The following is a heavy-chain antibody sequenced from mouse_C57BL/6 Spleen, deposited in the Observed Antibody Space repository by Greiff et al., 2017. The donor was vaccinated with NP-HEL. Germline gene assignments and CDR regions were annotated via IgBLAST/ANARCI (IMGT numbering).Heavy chain of an antibody. CDR2: IYPGNSDT. CDR1: GYTFTSYW. CDR3: TRDITTAAGGRYLDY. Sequence: EVQLQQSGTVLARPGASVKMSCKTSGYTFTSYWMHWVKQRPGQGLEWIGAIYPGNSDTSYNQKFKGKAKLTAVTSASTAYMELSSLTNEDSAVYYCTRDITTAAGGRYLDYWGKGTTLTVSS. D-gene: IGHD1-2*01. J-gene: IGHJ2*01. V-gene: IGHV1-5*01.